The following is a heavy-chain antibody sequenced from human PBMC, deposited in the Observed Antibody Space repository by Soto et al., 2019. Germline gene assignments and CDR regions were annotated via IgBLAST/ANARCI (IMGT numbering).Heavy chain of an antibody. Sequence: GESLKISCKGSGYSFTIYCIGWVLQMPGKGLEWMGIIYPGDSDTRYSPSFQGQVTISADKSISTAYLQWSSLKASDTAMYYCVAAAGNYYYGMDVWGQGTTVTVSS. CDR2: IYPGDSDT. CDR1: GYSFTIYC. J-gene: IGHJ6*02. D-gene: IGHD6-13*01. CDR3: VAAAGNYYYGMDV. V-gene: IGHV5-51*01.